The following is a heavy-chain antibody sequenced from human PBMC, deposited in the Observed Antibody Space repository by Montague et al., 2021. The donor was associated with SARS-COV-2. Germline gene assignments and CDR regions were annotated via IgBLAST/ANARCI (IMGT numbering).Heavy chain of an antibody. J-gene: IGHJ5*02. Sequence: SETLSLTCTVSGDSISSYYWNWIRQLPGKGLEWIGYIYNSGTTNYNPSVKSRVTISVDTSKNQFSLKLNSVTATDTAVYYCARSGGYCSGGSCYYWFDPWGQGTLVTVSS. CDR1: GDSISSYY. CDR2: IYNSGTT. V-gene: IGHV4-59*01. CDR3: ARSGGYCSGGSCYYWFDP. D-gene: IGHD2-15*01.